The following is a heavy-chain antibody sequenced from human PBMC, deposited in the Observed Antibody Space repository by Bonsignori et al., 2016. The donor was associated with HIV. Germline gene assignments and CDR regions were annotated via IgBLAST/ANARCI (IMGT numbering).Heavy chain of an antibody. D-gene: IGHD3/OR15-3a*01. J-gene: IGHJ6*02. CDR3: VKDLRTHFYGMDV. Sequence: AASGFTFDDYGMHWVRQVPGKSLEWVSFINWDGSNTYYGDSVKGRFSISRDNRKNSLFLQLNSLRPEDTAFYYCVKDLRTHFYGMDVWGQGTTVIVSS. V-gene: IGHV3-43D*04. CDR1: GFTFDDYG. CDR2: INWDGSNT.